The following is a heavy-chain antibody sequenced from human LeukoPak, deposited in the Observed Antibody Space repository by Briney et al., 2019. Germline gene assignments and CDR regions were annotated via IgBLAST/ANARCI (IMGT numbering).Heavy chain of an antibody. V-gene: IGHV3-15*01. D-gene: IGHD3-10*01. J-gene: IGHJ4*02. Sequence: GGSLRLSCAASGITFTNAWMNWVRQPPGKGLEWVGLIKSKTAGGTTNYAAPVKGRFTISRDDSDNTVYLQMNGLKTEDTAVYYCATELSGGFPYWGQGTLVTVSS. CDR2: IKSKTAGGTT. CDR3: ATELSGGFPY. CDR1: GITFTNAW.